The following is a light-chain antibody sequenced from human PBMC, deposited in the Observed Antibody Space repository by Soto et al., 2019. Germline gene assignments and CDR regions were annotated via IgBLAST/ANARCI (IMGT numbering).Light chain of an antibody. CDR2: GAS. V-gene: IGKV3-20*01. Sequence: EIVLTQSPGTMSLSPGERATLSCRASQSVSSSYLAWYQQKPGQAPRLLIYGASSRATGIPDRFSGRGSVTDFNLTISRLEPEDVAVYFCQQYGSSPFTFGPGTKVDIK. J-gene: IGKJ3*01. CDR1: QSVSSSY. CDR3: QQYGSSPFT.